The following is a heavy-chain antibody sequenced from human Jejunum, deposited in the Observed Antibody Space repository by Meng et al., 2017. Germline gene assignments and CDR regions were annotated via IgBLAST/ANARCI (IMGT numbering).Heavy chain of an antibody. CDR2: INWNSGTR. J-gene: IGHJ6*02. Sequence: QVVESGGGLVQPGGSLRLSCSGSGFIVEDYAMNWVRQVAGMGLEWVSGINWNSGTRVYADSVKGRFFISRDNAKNSLYLQMNSLRAEDTALYYCAKGGGYGLMSGTDVWGQGTTVTVSS. CDR1: GFIVEDYA. D-gene: IGHD5-18*01. V-gene: IGHV3-9*01. CDR3: AKGGGYGLMSGTDV.